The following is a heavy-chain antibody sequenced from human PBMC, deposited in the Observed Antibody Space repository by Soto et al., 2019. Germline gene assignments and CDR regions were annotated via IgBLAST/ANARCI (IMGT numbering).Heavy chain of an antibody. CDR2: MNPNSGDT. V-gene: IGHV1-8*01. CDR3: ARGELLWFGELLR. CDR1: GYTFTSYE. D-gene: IGHD3-10*01. J-gene: IGHJ4*02. Sequence: QVQLVQSGAEVKKPGASVKVSCKASGYTFTSYEINWVRQATGQGLEWMGWMNPNSGDTGYAQKFXXRXTMTRNTSISTAYMELSSLSSEDTAVYYCARGELLWFGELLRWGQGTLVTVSS.